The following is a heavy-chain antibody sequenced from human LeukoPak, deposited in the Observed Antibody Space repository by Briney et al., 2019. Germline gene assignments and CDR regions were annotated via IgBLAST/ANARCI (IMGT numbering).Heavy chain of an antibody. J-gene: IGHJ3*02. CDR1: GGSISSSSYY. Sequence: SETLSLTCTVSGGSISSSSYYWGWIRQPPGKGLEWIGSIYYSRSTYYNPSLKSRVTISVDTSKNQFSLKLSSVTAADTAVYYCARYVGITIFGVVLDYDAFDIWGQGAMVTVSS. D-gene: IGHD3-3*01. CDR2: IYYSRST. V-gene: IGHV4-39*07. CDR3: ARYVGITIFGVVLDYDAFDI.